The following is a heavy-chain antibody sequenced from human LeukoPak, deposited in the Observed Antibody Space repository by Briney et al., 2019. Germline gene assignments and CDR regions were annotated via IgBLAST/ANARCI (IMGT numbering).Heavy chain of an antibody. V-gene: IGHV3-53*01. D-gene: IGHD2-15*01. CDR3: AREVVSTPSYFDS. Sequence: GGSLRLSCAASGFTVSSNYMYWVRQAPAKGLEWVSFFYRGDSTYYAESVRGRFTISRDNSKNTLYLLMNSLIPEDTAVYYCAREVVSTPSYFDSWGQGTLVTVSS. CDR2: FYRGDST. CDR1: GFTVSSNY. J-gene: IGHJ4*02.